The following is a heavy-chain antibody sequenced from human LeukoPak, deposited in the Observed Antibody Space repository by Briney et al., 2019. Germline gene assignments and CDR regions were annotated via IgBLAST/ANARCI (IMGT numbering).Heavy chain of an antibody. CDR3: AKVGHSLASGGRRDLDY. Sequence: GGSLILSCVASGFTFSNFAMSWVRQAPGEGLEWVSTVIATGNTFYADSVKGRFTISRDISENTVYLQMNSLRAEDTAVYFCAKVGHSLASGGRRDLDYWGQGTLVTVSS. V-gene: IGHV3-23*01. CDR1: GFTFSNFA. D-gene: IGHD6-13*01. J-gene: IGHJ4*02. CDR2: VIATGNT.